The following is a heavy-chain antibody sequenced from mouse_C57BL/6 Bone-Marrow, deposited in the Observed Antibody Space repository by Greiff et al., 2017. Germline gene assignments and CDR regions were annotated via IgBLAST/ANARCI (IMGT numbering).Heavy chain of an antibody. J-gene: IGHJ2*01. CDR3: ARPGQYYFDY. CDR2: SSSGSSTI. V-gene: IGHV5-17*01. CDR1: GFTFSDYG. Sequence: DVMLVESGGGLVKPGGSLKLSCAASGFTFSDYGMHWVRQAPVKGLEWVAYSSSGSSTIYYADTVKGRFTISRDNAKNTLFLQMTSLRSEDTAMYYCARPGQYYFDYWGQGTTLTVSS.